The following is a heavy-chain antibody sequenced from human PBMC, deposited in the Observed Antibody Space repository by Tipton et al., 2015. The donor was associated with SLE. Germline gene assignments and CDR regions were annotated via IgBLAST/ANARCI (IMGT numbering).Heavy chain of an antibody. CDR1: GYTFTNYY. CDR3: AGGLHTNQPG. D-gene: IGHD2-2*01. V-gene: IGHV1-46*01. Sequence: QLVQSGAEVKKPGASVKVSCKASGYTFTNYYMHWVRQAPGQGLEWMGIINPSGGNTSYAQKFQGRVTMTRNTSISTAYMELSGLRSEDTAVYYCAGGLHTNQPGWGQGTLVTVSS. CDR2: INPSGGNT. J-gene: IGHJ4*02.